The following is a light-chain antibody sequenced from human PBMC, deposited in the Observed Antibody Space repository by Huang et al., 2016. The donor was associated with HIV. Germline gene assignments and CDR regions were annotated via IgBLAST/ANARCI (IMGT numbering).Light chain of an antibody. CDR2: WAT. CDR3: LQYYSVPQT. CDR1: QSVLYSLSKKNY. Sequence: DIVMTQSPDSLAVSPGERATINCKSSQSVLYSLSKKNYLAWFQQKPGRPPKLLIYWATTREAGVPDRVSGSGSGIDFTLTINSLQAEDVAVYFCLQYYSVPQTFGHGTKVEIK. V-gene: IGKV4-1*01. J-gene: IGKJ1*01.